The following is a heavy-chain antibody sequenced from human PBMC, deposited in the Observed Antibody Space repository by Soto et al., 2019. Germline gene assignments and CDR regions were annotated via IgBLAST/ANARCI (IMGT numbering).Heavy chain of an antibody. J-gene: IGHJ6*02. CDR2: ISSSSSYI. D-gene: IGHD2-15*01. CDR1: GFTFSSYS. V-gene: IGHV3-21*01. Sequence: EVQLVESGGGLVKPGGSLRLSYAASGFTFSSYSMNWVRQAPGKGLEWVSSISSSSSYIYYADSVKGRFTISRDNAKNSLYLQMNSLRAEDTAVYYCAREDIVVVVAATPTDYYYYGMDVWGQGTTVTVSS. CDR3: AREDIVVVVAATPTDYYYYGMDV.